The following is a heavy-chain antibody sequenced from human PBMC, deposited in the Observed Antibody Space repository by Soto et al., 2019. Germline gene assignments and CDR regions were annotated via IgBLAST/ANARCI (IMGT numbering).Heavy chain of an antibody. Sequence: ASVKVSCKGSGYTITSYGISWVRQAPGQGLEWMGWISAYNGNTNYAQKLQGRVTMTTDTSTSTAYMELRSLRSDDTAVYYCAEFNWKDGVTYWGQGTLVTVSS. D-gene: IGHD1-20*01. CDR3: AEFNWKDGVTY. CDR2: ISAYNGNT. J-gene: IGHJ4*02. CDR1: GYTITSYG. V-gene: IGHV1-18*01.